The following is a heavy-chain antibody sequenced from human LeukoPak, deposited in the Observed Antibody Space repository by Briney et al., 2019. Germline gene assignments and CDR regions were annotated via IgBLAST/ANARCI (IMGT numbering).Heavy chain of an antibody. J-gene: IGHJ4*02. Sequence: AGGSLRLSCAASGFTFSSYAMSWVRQAPGKGLEWVSAISGSGGSTYYADSVKGRFTISRDNSKNTLYLQMNSLRAEDTAVYYCAKGGAVVVPAAIPFDYWGQGTLVTVSS. CDR1: GFTFSSYA. CDR3: AKGGAVVVPAAIPFDY. D-gene: IGHD2-2*02. V-gene: IGHV3-23*01. CDR2: ISGSGGST.